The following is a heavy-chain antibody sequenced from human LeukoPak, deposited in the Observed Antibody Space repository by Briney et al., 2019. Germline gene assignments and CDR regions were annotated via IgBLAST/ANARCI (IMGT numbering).Heavy chain of an antibody. J-gene: IGHJ4*02. CDR2: ISAYNGNA. CDR3: ARVGAYCTSSSCFDY. V-gene: IGHV1-18*01. Sequence: ASVKVSCKASGYTFTSHVSWVRQAPGQGLEWMGWISAYNGNADYAQKFQGRVTMTTDTSTSTAYMELRSLRSDDTAVYFCARVGAYCTSSSCFDYWGQGNLVTVSS. D-gene: IGHD2-2*01. CDR1: GYTFTSH.